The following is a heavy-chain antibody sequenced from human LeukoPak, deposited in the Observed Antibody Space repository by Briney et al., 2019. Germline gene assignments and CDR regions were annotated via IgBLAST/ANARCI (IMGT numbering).Heavy chain of an antibody. CDR2: IRYDGSNK. Sequence: GGSLRLSCAASGFTFSSYWMGWVRQAPGKGLEWVAFIRYDGSNKYYADSVKGRFTISRDNSKNTLYLQMNSLRAEDTAVYYCAKVRCSSSWGGGDFDYWGQGTLVTVSS. J-gene: IGHJ4*02. CDR3: AKVRCSSSWGGGDFDY. D-gene: IGHD6-13*01. V-gene: IGHV3-30*02. CDR1: GFTFSSYW.